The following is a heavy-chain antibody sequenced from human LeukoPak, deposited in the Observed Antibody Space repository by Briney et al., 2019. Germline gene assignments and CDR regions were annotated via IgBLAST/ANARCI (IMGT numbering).Heavy chain of an antibody. V-gene: IGHV4-4*07. CDR1: GGSISSYY. CDR3: ASDQEDTASGVYYYYMDV. Sequence: PSETLSLTCTVSGGSISSYYWSWIRQPAGKGLEWIGRIYTSGSTNDNPSLKSRVTMSVDTSKNQFSLKLSSVTAADTAVYYCASDQEDTASGVYYYYMDVWGKGTTVTVSS. CDR2: IYTSGST. J-gene: IGHJ6*03. D-gene: IGHD5-18*01.